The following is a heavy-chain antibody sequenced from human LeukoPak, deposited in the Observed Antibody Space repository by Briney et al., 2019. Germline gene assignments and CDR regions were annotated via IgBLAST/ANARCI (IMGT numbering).Heavy chain of an antibody. D-gene: IGHD6-19*01. CDR3: ARSNGWYSFDY. Sequence: SETLSLTCTVSGGSISNYFWSWIRLPPGKGLEWVAYIYDSGTSNYNPSLKGRVTISVDTSKNQFSLSLSSVTAADTAVYYCARSNGWYSFDYWGQGTLVTVSS. V-gene: IGHV4-59*01. CDR1: GGSISNYF. CDR2: IYDSGTS. J-gene: IGHJ4*02.